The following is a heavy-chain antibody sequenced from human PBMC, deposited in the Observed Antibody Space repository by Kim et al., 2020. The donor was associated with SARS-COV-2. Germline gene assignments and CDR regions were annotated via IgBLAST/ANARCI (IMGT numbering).Heavy chain of an antibody. CDR3: ARSFGVVVNWFDP. D-gene: IGHD3-3*01. V-gene: IGHV4-31*02. Sequence: YNLSLKSRVNITVDTSKNRFSLKLGSVTAADTAVYYCARSFGVVVNWFDPWGQGTLVTVSS. J-gene: IGHJ5*02.